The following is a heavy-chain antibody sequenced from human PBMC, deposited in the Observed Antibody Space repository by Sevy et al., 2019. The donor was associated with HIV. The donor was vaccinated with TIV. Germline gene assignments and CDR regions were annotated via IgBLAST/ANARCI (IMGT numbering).Heavy chain of an antibody. V-gene: IGHV3-30*18. CDR1: GISFTTSG. CDR2: ISYDGRDK. J-gene: IGHJ6*02. CDR3: AKDFTGYNGLDV. D-gene: IGHD3-9*01. Sequence: GGSLRLSCRASGISFTTSGMHWVRQAPGKGLEWVAVISYDGRDKFYAESVKGRSNISRDNSKNMVYLQIDSLRPEDTAVYYCAKDFTGYNGLDVWGQGTMVTVSS.